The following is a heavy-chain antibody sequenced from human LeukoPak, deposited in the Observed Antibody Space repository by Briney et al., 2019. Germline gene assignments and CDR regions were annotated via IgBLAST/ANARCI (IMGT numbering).Heavy chain of an antibody. CDR1: GDSISTYY. CDR2: IYYSGTT. V-gene: IGHV4-59*01. D-gene: IGHD2-15*01. J-gene: IGHJ6*02. Sequence: PSETLSLTCTVSGDSISTYYWNWIRQPPGKGLEWIGYIYYSGTTNYNPSLESRVTISVDTSKNQFSLKLSSVTAADTAVYYCARDRYCSGGSCYGGIDWYYYGMVVWGPGTTVTVSS. CDR3: ARDRYCSGGSCYGGIDWYYYGMVV.